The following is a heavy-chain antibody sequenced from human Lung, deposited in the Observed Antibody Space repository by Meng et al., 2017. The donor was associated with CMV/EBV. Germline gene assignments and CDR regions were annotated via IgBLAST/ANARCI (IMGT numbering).Heavy chain of an antibody. CDR2: INPNSGGT. V-gene: IGHV1-2*02. J-gene: IGHJ4*02. CDR1: GYTFTGYY. Sequence: ASXXVSXKASGYTFTGYYMHWVRQAPGQGLEWMGWINPNSGGTNYAQKFQGRVTMTRDTSISTTYMELSRLRSDDTAVYYCAREARAAGTDVFFDYWGQGTLVTVSS. CDR3: AREARAAGTDVFFDY. D-gene: IGHD6-13*01.